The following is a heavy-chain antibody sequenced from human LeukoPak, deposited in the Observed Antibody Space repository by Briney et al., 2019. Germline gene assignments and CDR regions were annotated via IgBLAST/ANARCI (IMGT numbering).Heavy chain of an antibody. Sequence: TPSETLSLTCAVSGGSVSSGGYSWSWIRQPPGKGLGWIGYIYHSGSTYYNPSLKSRVTISVDRSKNQFSLKLSSVTAADTAVYYCARGAGCSSTSCYALYFQHWGQGTLVTVSS. CDR1: GGSVSSGGYS. V-gene: IGHV4-30-2*01. CDR2: IYHSGST. J-gene: IGHJ1*01. CDR3: ARGAGCSSTSCYALYFQH. D-gene: IGHD2-2*01.